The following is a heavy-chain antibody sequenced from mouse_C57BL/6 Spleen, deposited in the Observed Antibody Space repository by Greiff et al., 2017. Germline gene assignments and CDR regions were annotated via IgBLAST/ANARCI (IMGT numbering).Heavy chain of an antibody. CDR1: GFNIKDDY. V-gene: IGHV14-4*01. Sequence: DVQLQESGAELVRPGASVKLSCTASGFNIKDDYMHWVKQRPEQGLEWIGWIDPENGDTESASKFQGKATITADTSSNTAYLQLSSLTSEDTAVYYCTTCREGSSSYYFDYWGQGTTLTVSS. J-gene: IGHJ2*01. D-gene: IGHD1-1*01. CDR3: TTCREGSSSYYFDY. CDR2: IDPENGDT.